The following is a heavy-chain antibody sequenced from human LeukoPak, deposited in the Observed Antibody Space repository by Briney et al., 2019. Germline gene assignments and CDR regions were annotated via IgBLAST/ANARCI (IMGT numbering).Heavy chain of an antibody. CDR3: AREPEPAITMVRGEVFDI. CDR1: GGTFSSYV. Sequence: PRASVKVSCKASGGTFSSYVISWVRQAPGQGLEWMGGIIPGFGTANYAQKFQGTVTITADVSATTVYMVLNSLRSEDTAVYYCAREPEPAITMVRGEVFDIWGQETMVIVSS. V-gene: IGHV1-69*13. CDR2: IIPGFGTA. D-gene: IGHD3-10*01. J-gene: IGHJ3*02.